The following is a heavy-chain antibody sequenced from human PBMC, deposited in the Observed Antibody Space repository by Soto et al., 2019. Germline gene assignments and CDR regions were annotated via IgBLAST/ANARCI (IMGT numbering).Heavy chain of an antibody. V-gene: IGHV4-59*08. CDR1: GGSISSYY. Sequence: PSETLSLTCTVSGGSISSYYWTWILQPPGKGLEWIGYIYYSGSTNYNPSLKSRVTISVDTSKNQFSLKLSSVTAADTAVYYCARSDSSGYSDYWGQGTLVTVSS. J-gene: IGHJ4*02. CDR2: IYYSGST. D-gene: IGHD3-22*01. CDR3: ARSDSSGYSDY.